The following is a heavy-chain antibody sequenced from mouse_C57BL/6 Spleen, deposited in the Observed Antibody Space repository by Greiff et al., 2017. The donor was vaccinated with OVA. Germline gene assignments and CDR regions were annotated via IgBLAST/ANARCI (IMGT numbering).Heavy chain of an antibody. D-gene: IGHD2-4*01. CDR2: IDPENGDT. CDR1: GFNIKDDY. CDR3: TSDYGPYAMDY. J-gene: IGHJ4*01. V-gene: IGHV14-4*01. Sequence: VQLKQSGAELVRPGASVKLSCTASGFNIKDDYMHWVKQRPEQGLEWIGWIDPENGDTEYASKFQGKATITADTSSNTAYLQLSSLTSEATAVYYCTSDYGPYAMDYWGQGTSVTVSS.